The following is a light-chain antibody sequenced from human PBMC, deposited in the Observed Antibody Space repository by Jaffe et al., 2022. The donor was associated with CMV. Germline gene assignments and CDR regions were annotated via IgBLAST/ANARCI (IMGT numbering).Light chain of an antibody. Sequence: QSVLTQPPSVSAAPGQKVTISCSGGSSDIGDNFASWYQQLPGTAPKLLIYENHRRPSGIPDRFSAWKAGTSAALVITGLQTGDEADYYCGTWDNSLRVGVFGGGTKLTVL. CDR1: SSDIGDNF. CDR3: GTWDNSLRVGV. V-gene: IGLV1-51*01. CDR2: ENH. J-gene: IGLJ2*01.